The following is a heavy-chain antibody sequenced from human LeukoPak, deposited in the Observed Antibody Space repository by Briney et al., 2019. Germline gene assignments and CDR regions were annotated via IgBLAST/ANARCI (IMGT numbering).Heavy chain of an antibody. D-gene: IGHD2-2*01. Sequence: GGSLRLSCAASGFTFSSYGMHWVRQAPGKGLEWVAVIWYDGSNKYYADSVKGRFTISRDNSKNTLYLQMNSLRAEDTAVYYCARDGSVDCSSTSCPSGFDYWGEGTLVSVSS. CDR1: GFTFSSYG. CDR2: IWYDGSNK. V-gene: IGHV3-33*01. J-gene: IGHJ4*02. CDR3: ARDGSVDCSSTSCPSGFDY.